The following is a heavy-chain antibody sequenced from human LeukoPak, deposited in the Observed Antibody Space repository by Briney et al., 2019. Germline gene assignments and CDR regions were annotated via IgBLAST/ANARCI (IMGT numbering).Heavy chain of an antibody. CDR1: GYTFTSNA. J-gene: IGHJ5*02. D-gene: IGHD6-13*01. Sequence: ASVKVSCKASGYTFTSNAMHWVRQAPGQGPEWMGWINTGNGNTKYSQKFQGRVTISRDTSANTAYMEVSSLRSEDTAVYYCARGAAEGLDRWGQGTLVTASS. V-gene: IGHV1-3*04. CDR2: INTGNGNT. CDR3: ARGAAEGLDR.